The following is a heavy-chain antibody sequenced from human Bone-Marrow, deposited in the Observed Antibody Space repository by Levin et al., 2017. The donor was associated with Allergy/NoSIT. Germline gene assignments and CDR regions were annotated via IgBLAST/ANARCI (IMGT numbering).Heavy chain of an antibody. D-gene: IGHD5-12*01. Sequence: SQTLSLTCTVSGGSISGGGYYWRWIRQHPGKGLEWIGYIYYSGNTYYNPSLKSRVIISVVTSKNQLSLKLTSVTVADTAVYYRARFNGYDFDYWGQGTLVTVSS. J-gene: IGHJ4*02. CDR3: ARFNGYDFDY. CDR1: GGSISGGGYY. V-gene: IGHV4-31*03. CDR2: IYYSGNT.